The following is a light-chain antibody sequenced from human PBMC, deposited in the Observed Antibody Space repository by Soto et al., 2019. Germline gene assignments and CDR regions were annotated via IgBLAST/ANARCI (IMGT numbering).Light chain of an antibody. CDR1: SSNLGQNP. V-gene: IGLV1-44*01. Sequence: QSVLTQPPSASGTPGQRVTISCSGSSSNLGQNPVHWYQQLPGTAPKLLIYSNSYRPSGVPDRFSGSKSGTSAFLAISGLQSEDEADYYCAAWDDSLTGSWVFGGGTKLTVL. J-gene: IGLJ3*02. CDR2: SNS. CDR3: AAWDDSLTGSWV.